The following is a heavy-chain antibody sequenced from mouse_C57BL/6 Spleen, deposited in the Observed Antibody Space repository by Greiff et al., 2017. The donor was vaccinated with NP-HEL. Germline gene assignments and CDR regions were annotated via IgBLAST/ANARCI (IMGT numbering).Heavy chain of an antibody. J-gene: IGHJ2*01. Sequence: QVQLQQPGAELVRPGTSVKLSCKASGYTFTSYWMHWVKQRPGQGLEWIGVIDPSDSFTNYNQKFKGKATLTVDTSSSTAYMQLSSLTSEDSAVYYCARETNYYGSSLGYFDYWGQGTTLTVSS. CDR2: IDPSDSFT. V-gene: IGHV1-59*01. CDR3: ARETNYYGSSLGYFDY. CDR1: GYTFTSYW. D-gene: IGHD1-1*01.